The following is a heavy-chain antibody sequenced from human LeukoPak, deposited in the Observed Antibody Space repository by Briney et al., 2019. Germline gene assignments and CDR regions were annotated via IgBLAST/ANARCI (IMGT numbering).Heavy chain of an antibody. CDR2: INHSGST. CDR3: ARGGRGSGSYYNLYYYYYGMDV. Sequence: SETLSLTCAVYGGSFSGYYWSWLRQPPGKGLEWIGEINHSGSTNYNPSLKSRVTISVDTSKNQFSLKLSSVTAADTAVYYCARGGRGSGSYYNLYYYYYGMDVWGQGTTVTVSS. D-gene: IGHD3-10*01. CDR1: GGSFSGYY. J-gene: IGHJ6*02. V-gene: IGHV4-34*01.